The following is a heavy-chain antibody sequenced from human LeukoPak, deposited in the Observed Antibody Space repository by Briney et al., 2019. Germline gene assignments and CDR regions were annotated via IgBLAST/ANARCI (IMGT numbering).Heavy chain of an antibody. CDR2: MCYSGST. CDR3: ARTSRFCSGGSCYFDY. CDR1: GGSVSSIIYY. J-gene: IGHJ4*02. V-gene: IGHV4-61*01. Sequence: PSETLSLTCAVSGGSVSSIIYYWSWIRQPPGKGLEWIGYMCYSGSTNYNPSLKSRVTISVDTSKNQFSLKLSSVTAADTAVYYCARTSRFCSGGSCYFDYWGQGTLVSVSS. D-gene: IGHD2-15*01.